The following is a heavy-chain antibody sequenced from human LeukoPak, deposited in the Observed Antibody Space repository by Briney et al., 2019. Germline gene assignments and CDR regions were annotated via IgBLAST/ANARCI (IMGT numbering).Heavy chain of an antibody. CDR2: ITSSSSYI. Sequence: PGGSLRLSCAASGFTFSSYTMNWVRQAPGKGLEWVSSITSSSSYIYYADSVKGRFTISRDNAKNSLYLQMNSLRAEDTALYYCARDGWADYWGQGTLVTVSS. CDR1: GFTFSSYT. D-gene: IGHD2-2*03. CDR3: ARDGWADY. J-gene: IGHJ4*02. V-gene: IGHV3-21*01.